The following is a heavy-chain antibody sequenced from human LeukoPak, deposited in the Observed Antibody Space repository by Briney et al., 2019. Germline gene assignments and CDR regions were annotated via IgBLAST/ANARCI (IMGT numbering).Heavy chain of an antibody. CDR1: RFTVSSNY. CDR3: TRLYYGAIDY. D-gene: IGHD4-17*01. V-gene: IGHV3-53*01. CDR2: IYDGCKT. J-gene: IGHJ4*02. Sequence: GGSLRLSCAASRFTVSSNYMSWVRQAPGKGREGVSIIYDGCKTYYADSVKGLLTISRDNSKNTLYLQMNSLRAEDTAVYYCTRLYYGAIDYWGQGTLVTVSS.